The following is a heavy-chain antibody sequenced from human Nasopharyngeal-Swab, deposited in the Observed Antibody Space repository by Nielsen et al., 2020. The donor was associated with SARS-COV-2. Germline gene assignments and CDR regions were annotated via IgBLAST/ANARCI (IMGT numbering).Heavy chain of an antibody. Sequence: LSLTCAASGISISGYWMHWVRQAPGKGLVWVSRISSDGGANYADSATGRFTISRDNAKNTVYLQMNSLRDEDTAVYYCLRGMAGYGWFDPWGQGILVTVSS. V-gene: IGHV3-74*01. J-gene: IGHJ5*02. CDR3: LRGMAGYGWFDP. CDR2: ISSDGGA. D-gene: IGHD2-2*03. CDR1: GISISGYW.